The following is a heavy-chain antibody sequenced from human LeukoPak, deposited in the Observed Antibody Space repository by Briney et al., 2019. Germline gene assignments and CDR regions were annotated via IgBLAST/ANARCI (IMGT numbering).Heavy chain of an antibody. Sequence: PGGSLRLSCAASGFTVSSNYMTWVRQAPGQGLEWVSVIYFGGTTYYADSVKGRFTISRDNSKNTLYLQMNSLRAEDTAVYYCAKLKQWQPQRYFFEYWGQGALVTVAS. D-gene: IGHD6-19*01. CDR3: AKLKQWQPQRYFFEY. CDR1: GFTVSSNY. CDR2: IYFGGTT. V-gene: IGHV3-53*01. J-gene: IGHJ4*02.